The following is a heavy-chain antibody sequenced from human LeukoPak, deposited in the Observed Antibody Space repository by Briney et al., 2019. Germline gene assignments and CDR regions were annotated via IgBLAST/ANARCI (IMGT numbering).Heavy chain of an antibody. V-gene: IGHV4-38-2*01. D-gene: IGHD7-27*01. Sequence: SETLSLTCAVSGYSIGSGYYWGWIRQPPGKGLEWIGSIYHSGSTYYNPSLKSRVTISVDTSKNQFSLKLSSVTAADTAVYYCARGTDANWGFNYYYMDVWGKGTTVTVSS. CDR3: ARGTDANWGFNYYYMDV. CDR1: GYSIGSGYY. J-gene: IGHJ6*03. CDR2: IYHSGST.